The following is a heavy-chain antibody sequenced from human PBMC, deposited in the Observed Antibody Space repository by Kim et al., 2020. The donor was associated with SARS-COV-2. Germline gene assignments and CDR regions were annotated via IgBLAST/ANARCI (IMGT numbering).Heavy chain of an antibody. V-gene: IGHV4-59*13. J-gene: IGHJ4*02. CDR1: GGSISSYY. CDR3: AMLGVFGVAN. Sequence: SQTLSLTCTVSGGSISSYYWSWIRQPPGKGLEWIGYIYYSGSTNYNPSLKSRVTISVDTSKNQFSLKLSSVTAADTAVYYCAMLGVFGVANWGQGTLVTVSS. D-gene: IGHD3-3*01. CDR2: IYYSGST.